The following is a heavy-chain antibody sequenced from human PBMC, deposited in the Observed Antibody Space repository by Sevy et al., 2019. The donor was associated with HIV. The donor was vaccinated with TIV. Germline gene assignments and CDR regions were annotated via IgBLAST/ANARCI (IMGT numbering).Heavy chain of an antibody. V-gene: IGHV1-69*13. D-gene: IGHD4-4*01. CDR1: GGTFSSYA. CDR2: IIPIFGTA. J-gene: IGHJ4*02. CDR3: ARGRDYSNPVGY. Sequence: ASVKVSCKASGGTFSSYAISWVRQAPGQGLEWMGGIIPIFGTANYAQKFQGRVTITADESTSTAYMELSSLRSEDTAVYYCARGRDYSNPVGYWGQGTLVTVSS.